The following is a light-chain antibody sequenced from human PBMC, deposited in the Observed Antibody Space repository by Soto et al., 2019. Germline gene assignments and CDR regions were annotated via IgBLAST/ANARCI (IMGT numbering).Light chain of an antibody. CDR1: QGIGSW. Sequence: DLQMTQSPSSVAASVGDRVTITCRASQGIGSWLAWYQQKPGKAPKLLISAASNLQGGVPSRFSGSASGPDFTRTISSLQPEDFATYYCQQAYSFPLTCGGGTKMEVK. J-gene: IGKJ4*01. V-gene: IGKV1-12*01. CDR2: AAS. CDR3: QQAYSFPLT.